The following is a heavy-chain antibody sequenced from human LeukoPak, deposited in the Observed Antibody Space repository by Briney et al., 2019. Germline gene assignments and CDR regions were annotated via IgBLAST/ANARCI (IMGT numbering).Heavy chain of an antibody. Sequence: GGSLRLSCAASGFSFTTHSMNWVRQAPGKGLEWVSFISVTSSFISYADSVKGRFTISRDNSKNTLYLQMNSLRPEDTAVYYCAPRVVVITAPFDYWGREPWSPSPQ. J-gene: IGHJ4*02. CDR1: GFSFTTHS. V-gene: IGHV3-48*01. CDR3: APRVVVITAPFDY. D-gene: IGHD2-21*01. CDR2: ISVTSSFI.